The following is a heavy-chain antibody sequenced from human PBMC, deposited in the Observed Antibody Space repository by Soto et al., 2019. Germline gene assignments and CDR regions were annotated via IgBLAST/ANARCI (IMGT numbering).Heavy chain of an antibody. Sequence: QVQLRESGPGLVKPSQTLSLTCTVSDGSISSGAYYWSWIRQPPGKGLEWIGYIYFSGATYYNPSLKGRLSIARDTSKNQFFLRLSSVTAADTAVYYCARRFVGGTYPNGFDPWGQGTLVTVSS. CDR2: IYFSGAT. V-gene: IGHV4-30-4*01. J-gene: IGHJ5*02. CDR1: DGSISSGAYY. CDR3: ARRFVGGTYPNGFDP. D-gene: IGHD6-19*01.